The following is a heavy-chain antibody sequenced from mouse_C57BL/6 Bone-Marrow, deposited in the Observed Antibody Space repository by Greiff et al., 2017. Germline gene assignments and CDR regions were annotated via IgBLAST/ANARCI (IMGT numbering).Heavy chain of an antibody. V-gene: IGHV5-4*01. CDR3: ARDSGPNYYGSGYFDY. D-gene: IGHD1-1*01. CDR2: ISDGGSYT. Sequence: EVKVVESGGGLVKPGGSLKLSCAASGFTFSSYAMSWVRQTPEKRLEWVATISDGGSYTYYPDNVKGRFTISRDNAKNNLYPQMSHLKSEDTAMYYCARDSGPNYYGSGYFDYWGQGTTLTVSS. J-gene: IGHJ2*01. CDR1: GFTFSSYA.